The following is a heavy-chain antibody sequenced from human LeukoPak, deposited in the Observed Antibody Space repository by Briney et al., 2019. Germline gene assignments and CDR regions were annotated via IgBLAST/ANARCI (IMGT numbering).Heavy chain of an antibody. CDR2: IIPILGIA. CDR3: ARQGSKVYYYGSDIFDY. D-gene: IGHD3-10*01. Sequence: SVKVSCKASGGTFSSYAISWVRQAPGQGLEWMGRIIPILGIANYAQKFQGRVTITADTSTSTAYMELSSLRSEDTAVYYCARQGSKVYYYGSDIFDYWGQGTLVTVSS. CDR1: GGTFSSYA. V-gene: IGHV1-69*04. J-gene: IGHJ4*02.